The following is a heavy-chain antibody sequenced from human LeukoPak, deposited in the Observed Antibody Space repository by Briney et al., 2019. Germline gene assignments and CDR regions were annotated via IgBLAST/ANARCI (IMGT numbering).Heavy chain of an antibody. D-gene: IGHD6-19*01. Sequence: ASVKVSCKASGGTFSSYAISWVRQAPGQGLEWMGGIITIFGTANYAQKFQVRVTITTDESTSTAYMELSSLRSEDTAVYYCARDGVRLTAVAAPWYFDYWGQGTLVTVSS. J-gene: IGHJ4*02. CDR2: IITIFGTA. V-gene: IGHV1-69*05. CDR1: GGTFSSYA. CDR3: ARDGVRLTAVAAPWYFDY.